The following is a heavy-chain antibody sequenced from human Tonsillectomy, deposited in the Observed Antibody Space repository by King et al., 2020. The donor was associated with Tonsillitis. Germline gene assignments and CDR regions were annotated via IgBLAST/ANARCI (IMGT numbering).Heavy chain of an antibody. CDR2: IYYSGRT. CDR3: ARDHWYYDSSGYDAFDI. CDR1: GGSISSGGYY. Sequence: LQLQESGPGLVKPSQTLSLTCTVSGGSISSGGYYWSWIRQHPGKGLEWIGYIYYSGRTYYNPSLKSRVTISVDTSKNQFSLKLSSVTAADTAVYYCARDHWYYDSSGYDAFDIWGQGTMVTVSS. V-gene: IGHV4-31*03. J-gene: IGHJ3*02. D-gene: IGHD3-22*01.